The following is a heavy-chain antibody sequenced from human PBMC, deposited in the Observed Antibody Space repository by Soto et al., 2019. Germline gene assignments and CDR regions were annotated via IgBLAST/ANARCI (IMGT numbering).Heavy chain of an antibody. Sequence: GASVKVSCKASGGTFSSYAISWVRQAPGQGLEWMGGIIPIFGTANYAQKFQGRVTITADESTSTVYMELSSLRSEDTAVYYCANTSALSYYYDSSGYFDYWGQGTLVTVSS. J-gene: IGHJ4*02. CDR2: IIPIFGTA. V-gene: IGHV1-69*13. CDR3: ANTSALSYYYDSSGYFDY. CDR1: GGTFSSYA. D-gene: IGHD3-22*01.